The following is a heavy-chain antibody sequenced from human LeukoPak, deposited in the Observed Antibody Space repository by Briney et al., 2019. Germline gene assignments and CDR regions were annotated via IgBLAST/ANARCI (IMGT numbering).Heavy chain of an antibody. CDR2: ISSSGSTI. V-gene: IGHV3-11*01. J-gene: IGHJ6*03. D-gene: IGHD4-17*01. Sequence: GGSLRLSCAASGFTLSDYYMSWIRQAPGKGLEWVSYISSSGSTIYYADSVKGRFTISRDNAKNSLYLQMNSLRAEDTAVYYCARVRTVSGYYYYYMDVWGKGTTVTVSS. CDR3: ARVRTVSGYYYYYMDV. CDR1: GFTLSDYY.